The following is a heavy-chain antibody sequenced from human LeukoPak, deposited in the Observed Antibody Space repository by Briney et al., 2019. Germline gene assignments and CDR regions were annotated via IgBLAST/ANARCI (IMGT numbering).Heavy chain of an antibody. V-gene: IGHV4-59*01. CDR2: IYYSGST. CDR3: ARVYYSNSYDYWYFDL. Sequence: SETLSLTCTVSGGSIRSYYWSWIRRPPGKGLEWIAYIYYSGSTNYNPSLKSRVTISVDTSKNQFSLKLSSVTAADTAVYYCARVYYSNSYDYWYFDLWGRGTLVTVSS. CDR1: GGSIRSYY. D-gene: IGHD6-13*01. J-gene: IGHJ2*01.